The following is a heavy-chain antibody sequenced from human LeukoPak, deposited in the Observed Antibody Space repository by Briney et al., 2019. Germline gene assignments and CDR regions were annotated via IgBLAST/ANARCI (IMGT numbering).Heavy chain of an antibody. J-gene: IGHJ4*02. CDR1: GFTFNNGP. V-gene: IGHV3-23*01. D-gene: IGHD2-8*02. CDR3: AKADGICTGGICYRHFDN. CDR2: ISNNGEIT. Sequence: GGSLRLSCAASGFTFNNGPMSWVRQAPGKGLEWDSIISNNGEITFYADPVKGRFTISRDNSRNTLYLHMSNLRAEDTAIYYCAKADGICTGGICYRHFDNWGQGTLVTVSS.